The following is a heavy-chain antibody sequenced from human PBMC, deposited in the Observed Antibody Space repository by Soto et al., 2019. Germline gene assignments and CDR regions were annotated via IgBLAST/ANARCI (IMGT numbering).Heavy chain of an antibody. CDR1: GYTFTSYA. J-gene: IGHJ6*02. CDR2: INAGNGNT. Sequence: QVQLVQSGAEVKKPGASVKVSCKASGYTFTSYAMHWVRQAPGQRLEWMGWINAGNGNTKYSQKFQGRVTITRDTSASTAYMELSSLRSEDTAVYYCARMGGGVVVVAATGMDVWGQGTTVTVSS. D-gene: IGHD2-15*01. CDR3: ARMGGGVVVVAATGMDV. V-gene: IGHV1-3*01.